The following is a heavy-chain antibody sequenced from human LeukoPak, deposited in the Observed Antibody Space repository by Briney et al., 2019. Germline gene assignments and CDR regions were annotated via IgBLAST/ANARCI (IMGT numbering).Heavy chain of an antibody. CDR1: GYILTDYG. CDR3: ERLGQQLILWFDP. D-gene: IGHD6-13*01. J-gene: IGHJ5*02. Sequence: ASVKVSCKASGYILTDYGITWVRQAPGQGLEWMGWINSYTEDTDYAQKFQGRVTMTIDTSTSTAYMELSSLTSADTAVYYCERLGQQLILWFDPWGQGTLVTVSS. V-gene: IGHV1-18*01. CDR2: INSYTEDT.